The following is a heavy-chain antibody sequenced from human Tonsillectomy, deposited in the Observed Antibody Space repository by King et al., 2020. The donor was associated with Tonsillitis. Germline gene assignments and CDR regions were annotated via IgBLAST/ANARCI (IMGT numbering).Heavy chain of an antibody. Sequence: VQLQESGPGLVKPSETLSLTCTVSGGSISSYYWSWIRQPPGKGLEWIGYIYYSGSTNYNPSLKSRVTISVDTSKNQFSLKLSSVTAADTAVYYCARFQTGQYDYVWGSYLKPPRKYWYFDLWGRGTLVTVSS. CDR2: IYYSGST. D-gene: IGHD3-16*02. CDR1: GGSISSYY. V-gene: IGHV4-59*01. J-gene: IGHJ2*01. CDR3: ARFQTGQYDYVWGSYLKPPRKYWYFDL.